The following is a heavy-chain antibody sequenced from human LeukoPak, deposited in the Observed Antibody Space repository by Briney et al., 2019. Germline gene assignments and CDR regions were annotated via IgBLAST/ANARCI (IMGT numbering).Heavy chain of an antibody. CDR1: GYTFTGYD. CDR3: ARRFVTYYYGSGSYYNDY. D-gene: IGHD3-10*01. Sequence: ASVKVSCKASGYTFTGYDINWVRQATGQGLEWMGWMNPNSGNTGYAQKFQGRVTMTRNTSISTAYMELSSLRSEDTAVYYCARRFVTYYYGSGSYYNDYWGQGTLVTVSS. V-gene: IGHV1-8*01. J-gene: IGHJ4*02. CDR2: MNPNSGNT.